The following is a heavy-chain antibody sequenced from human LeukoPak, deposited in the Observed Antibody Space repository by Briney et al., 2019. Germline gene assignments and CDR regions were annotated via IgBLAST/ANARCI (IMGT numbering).Heavy chain of an antibody. CDR1: GYTFTSYG. CDR2: INPHSGGT. CDR3: ARLATTLTPFDY. Sequence: ASVKVSCKASGYTFTSYGISWVRQAPGQGLEWMGWINPHSGGTNYAQKFQGRVTMTRDTSISTAYMELSRLSSDDTAVYYCARLATTLTPFDYWGQGTRVTASS. V-gene: IGHV1-2*02. D-gene: IGHD4-17*01. J-gene: IGHJ4*02.